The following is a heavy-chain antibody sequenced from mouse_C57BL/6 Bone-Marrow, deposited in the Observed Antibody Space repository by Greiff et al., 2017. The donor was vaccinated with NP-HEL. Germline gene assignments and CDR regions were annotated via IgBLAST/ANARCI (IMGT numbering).Heavy chain of an antibody. Sequence: EVQLQQSGTVLARPGASVKMSCKTSGYTFTSYWMHWVKQRPGQGLEWIGAIYPGNSDTSYNQKFKGKAKLTAVTSASTAYMELSSLTNEDSAVYYGTRGPPYYYGSSLPYFDVWGTGTTVTVSS. CDR1: GYTFTSYW. D-gene: IGHD1-1*01. CDR3: TRGPPYYYGSSLPYFDV. V-gene: IGHV1-5*01. CDR2: IYPGNSDT. J-gene: IGHJ1*03.